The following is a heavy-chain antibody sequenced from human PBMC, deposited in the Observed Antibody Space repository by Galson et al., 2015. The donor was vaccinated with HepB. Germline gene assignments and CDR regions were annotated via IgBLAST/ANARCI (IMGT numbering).Heavy chain of an antibody. Sequence: SVKVSCKASGFMFTGYYLHWERQVPGQRLEWMGRINPDGGATDYAQRFQDRVTLTSDTSINTAYMELRSLRPDDTAVYFCARDSDMDVWGTGTTVIVSS. CDR2: INPDGGAT. CDR3: ARDSDMDV. J-gene: IGHJ6*03. CDR1: GFMFTGYY. V-gene: IGHV1-2*06.